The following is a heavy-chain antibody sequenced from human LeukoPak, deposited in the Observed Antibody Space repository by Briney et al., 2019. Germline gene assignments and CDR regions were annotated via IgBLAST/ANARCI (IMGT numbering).Heavy chain of an antibody. D-gene: IGHD3-3*01. CDR2: ISSSSSYI. Sequence: GGSLRLSCVVSGYSFSSFAMTWVRQAPGKGLEWVSSISSSSSYIYYADSVKGRFTISRDNAKNSLYLQMNSLRAEDTAVYYCARDGPLDYDFWSGYSDAFDIWGQGTMVTVSS. CDR1: GYSFSSFA. V-gene: IGHV3-21*01. J-gene: IGHJ3*02. CDR3: ARDGPLDYDFWSGYSDAFDI.